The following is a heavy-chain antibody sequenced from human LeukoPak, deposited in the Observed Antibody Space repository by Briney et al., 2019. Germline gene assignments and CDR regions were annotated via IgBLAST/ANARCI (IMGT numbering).Heavy chain of an antibody. CDR1: GFTFSSYG. CDR2: IWYDGSNK. Sequence: GGSLRLSCAASGFTFSSYGMHWVRQAPGKGLEWVAVIWYDGSNKYYADSVKGRFAISRDNSKNTLYLQMNSLRAEDTAVYYCATRGPSIAAAGFYGMDVWGQGTTVTVSS. J-gene: IGHJ6*02. V-gene: IGHV3-33*01. CDR3: ATRGPSIAAAGFYGMDV. D-gene: IGHD6-13*01.